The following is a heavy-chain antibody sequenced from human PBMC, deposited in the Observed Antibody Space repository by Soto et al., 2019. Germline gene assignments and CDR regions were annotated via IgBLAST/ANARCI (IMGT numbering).Heavy chain of an antibody. CDR1: GFSLSTSGVG. V-gene: IGHV2-5*02. CDR2: IYWDDDK. Sequence: KSGPTLVNPTQTLTLTCTFSGFSLSTSGVGVGWIRQPPGKALEWLALIYWDDDKRYSPSLKSRLTITKDTSKNQVVLTMTNMDPVDTATYYCAHTELRYFDLLRIPHSWFDPSGTGTLVTVSS. CDR3: AHTELRYFDLLRIPHSWFDP. J-gene: IGHJ5*02. D-gene: IGHD3-9*01.